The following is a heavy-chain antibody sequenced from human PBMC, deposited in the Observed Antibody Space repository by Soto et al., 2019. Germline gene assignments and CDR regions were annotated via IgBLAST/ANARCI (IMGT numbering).Heavy chain of an antibody. CDR2: IWYDGSNK. CDR3: ARDSPPSRDLVVVAATVLPDY. CDR1: GFTFSSYG. Sequence: GGSLRLSCAASGFTFSSYGMHWVRQAPGKGLEWVAVIWYDGSNKYYADSVKGRFTISRDNSKNTLYLQMNSLRAEDTAVYYCARDSPPSRDLVVVAATVLPDYWGQGTLVTVSS. D-gene: IGHD2-15*01. V-gene: IGHV3-33*01. J-gene: IGHJ4*02.